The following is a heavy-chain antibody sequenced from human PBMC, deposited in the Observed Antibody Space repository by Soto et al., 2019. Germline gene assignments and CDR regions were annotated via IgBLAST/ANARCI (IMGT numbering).Heavy chain of an antibody. J-gene: IGHJ5*02. CDR3: ARSRLDVVTRGPSWFDP. Sequence: SETLSLTCAVSGGSISSSNWWSWVRQPPGKGLEWIGEIYHSGSTNYNPSLKSRVTISVDKSKNQFSLKLSSVTAADTAVYYCARSRLDVVTRGPSWFDPWGQGTLVTVSS. V-gene: IGHV4-4*02. D-gene: IGHD2-21*02. CDR1: GGSISSSNW. CDR2: IYHSGST.